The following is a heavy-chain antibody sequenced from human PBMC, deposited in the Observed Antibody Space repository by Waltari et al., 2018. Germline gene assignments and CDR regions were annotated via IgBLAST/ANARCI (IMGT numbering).Heavy chain of an antibody. J-gene: IGHJ5*02. CDR2: ISSGGSTI. V-gene: IGHV3-48*03. CDR3: ARGVTSYYYGSGNWFDP. Sequence: EVQLVESGGGLVQPGGSLKLSFTASGFTFSNYEMTRVRLAPGKGLEWISYISSGGSTIYYADSVKGRFTISRDNAKNSLYLQMNSLRAEDTAVYYCARGVTSYYYGSGNWFDPWGQGTLVTVSS. D-gene: IGHD3-10*01. CDR1: GFTFSNYE.